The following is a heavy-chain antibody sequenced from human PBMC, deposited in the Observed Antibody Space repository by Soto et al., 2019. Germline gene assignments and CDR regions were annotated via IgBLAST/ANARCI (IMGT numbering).Heavy chain of an antibody. CDR3: ARKGDPTNWGSGNAFDV. CDR2: ISYDGSHK. CDR1: GFTFTNYA. V-gene: IGHV3-30-3*01. Sequence: QVQLVESGGGVVQPGRSLRLSCAASGFTFTNYAIHWVRQAPGKGLEWVAVISYDGSHKYYADSVKGRFTISRDNSKITLYLQMNSLRVEDTAVYYCARKGDPTNWGSGNAFDVWGQGTMVTVSS. J-gene: IGHJ3*01. D-gene: IGHD7-27*01.